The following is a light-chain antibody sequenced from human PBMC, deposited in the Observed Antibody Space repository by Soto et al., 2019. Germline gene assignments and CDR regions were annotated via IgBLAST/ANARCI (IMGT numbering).Light chain of an antibody. V-gene: IGLV1-44*01. CDR1: SSNIGRNT. CDR3: ASGDDNFRCVV. J-gene: IGLJ2*01. CDR2: RNS. Sequence: QSGLTQPPSASGTPGQRIIISCSGSSSNIGRNTVKWYQHLPGRAPKVLLYRNSHRPSGVPDRFSCSHSGSSASLAISGLQDEDEDYYYCASGDDNFRCVVFGGGTKLTVL.